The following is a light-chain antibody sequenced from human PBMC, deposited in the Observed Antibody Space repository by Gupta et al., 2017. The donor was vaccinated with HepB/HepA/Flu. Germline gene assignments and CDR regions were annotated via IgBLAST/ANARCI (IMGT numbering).Light chain of an antibody. J-gene: IGKJ3*01. V-gene: IGKV1-9*01. Sequence: DIQLTQSPSFLSASVGDRVTITCRASQGISSYLAWYQQKPGKVPKLLIYAASTLQSGVPSRFSGSGSGTEFTLTISSLQPEDFATYYCQQVNSYAITFGHGTKVDIK. CDR2: AAS. CDR1: QGISSY. CDR3: QQVNSYAIT.